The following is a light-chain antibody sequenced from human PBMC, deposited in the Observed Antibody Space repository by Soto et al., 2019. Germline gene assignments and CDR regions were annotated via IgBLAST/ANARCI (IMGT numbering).Light chain of an antibody. CDR3: SSYTSSSLYV. CDR1: SSDVGGYNY. CDR2: DVS. Sequence: QSALTQPASVSGSPGQSITISCTGTSSDVGGYNYVSWYQQHPGKAPKLMIYDVSNRPSGVSNRFSGSKSGNTASLTISWLQAADEADYYCSSYTSSSLYVFGTGTKVTFL. V-gene: IGLV2-14*01. J-gene: IGLJ1*01.